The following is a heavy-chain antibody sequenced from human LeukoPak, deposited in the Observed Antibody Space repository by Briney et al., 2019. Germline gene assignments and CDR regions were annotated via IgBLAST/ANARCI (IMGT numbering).Heavy chain of an antibody. D-gene: IGHD5-18*01. Sequence: PGGSLRLSCAASGFTFSSCAMSWIRQAPGKGLEWVSVIYSGGSTYYADSVKGRFIISRDNSKNMLYLQMNSLRAEDTAVYYCARGGYSYGLTYWGQGTLVTVSS. J-gene: IGHJ4*02. CDR1: GFTFSSCA. V-gene: IGHV3-53*01. CDR2: IYSGGST. CDR3: ARGGYSYGLTY.